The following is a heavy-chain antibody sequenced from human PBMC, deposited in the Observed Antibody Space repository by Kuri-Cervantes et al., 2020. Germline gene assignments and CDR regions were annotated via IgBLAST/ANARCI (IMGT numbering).Heavy chain of an antibody. Sequence: SETLSLTCAVYGGSFSGYYWSWIRQPPGKGLEWIGEINHSGSTNYNPSLKSRVTISVDTSKNQFSLKLSSVTAADTAVYYCARGWGFSNHEDYYHMDVWGKGTTVTVSS. CDR3: ARGWGFSNHEDYYHMDV. CDR2: INHSGST. J-gene: IGHJ6*03. V-gene: IGHV4-34*01. D-gene: IGHD4-11*01. CDR1: GGSFSGYY.